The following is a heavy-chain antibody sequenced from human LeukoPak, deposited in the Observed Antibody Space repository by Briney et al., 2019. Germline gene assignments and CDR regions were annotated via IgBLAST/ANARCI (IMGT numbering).Heavy chain of an antibody. CDR3: AREPSGYDFLGVYFDY. CDR1: GGTFSSYA. Sequence: GASVKVSCKASGGTFSSYAISWVRQAPGQGLEWMGGIIPIFGTANYAQKFQGRVTITADESTSTAYMELSSLRSEDTAVYYCAREPSGYDFLGVYFDYWGQGTLVTVSS. D-gene: IGHD5-12*01. CDR2: IIPIFGTA. V-gene: IGHV1-69*13. J-gene: IGHJ4*02.